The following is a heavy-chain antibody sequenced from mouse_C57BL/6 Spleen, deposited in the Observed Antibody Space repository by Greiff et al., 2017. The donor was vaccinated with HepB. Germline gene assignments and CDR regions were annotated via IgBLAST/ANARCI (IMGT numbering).Heavy chain of an antibody. CDR1: GYSITSDY. J-gene: IGHJ4*01. V-gene: IGHV3-8*01. Sequence: EVKVVESGPGLAKPSQTLSLTCSVTGYSITSDYWNWIRKFPGNKLEYMGYISYSGSTYYNPSLKSRISITRDTSKNQYYLQLNSVTTEDTATYYCARYKGGYYVDYAMDYWGQGTSVTVSS. CDR3: ARYKGGYYVDYAMDY. CDR2: ISYSGST. D-gene: IGHD2-3*01.